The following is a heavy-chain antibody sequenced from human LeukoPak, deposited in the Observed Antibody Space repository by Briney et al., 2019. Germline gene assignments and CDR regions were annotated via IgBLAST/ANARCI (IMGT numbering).Heavy chain of an antibody. CDR1: GYSISSGYY. CDR2: IYHSGSA. J-gene: IGHJ1*01. Sequence: SETLSLTCTVSGYSISSGYYWGWIRQPPGKGLEWIGSIYHSGSAYYNPSLESRVTISVDSSKNHFSLKLSSVTAADTAVYYCAKTNVDTRSLMGYFQHWGQGTLVTVSS. D-gene: IGHD5-18*01. V-gene: IGHV4-38-2*02. CDR3: AKTNVDTRSLMGYFQH.